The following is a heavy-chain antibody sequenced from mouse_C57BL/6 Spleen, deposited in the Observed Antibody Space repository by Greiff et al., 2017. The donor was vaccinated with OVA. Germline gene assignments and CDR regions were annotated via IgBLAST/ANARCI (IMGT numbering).Heavy chain of an antibody. CDR1: GYAFSSSW. D-gene: IGHD2-4*01. J-gene: IGHJ1*03. CDR2: SYPGDGDT. Sequence: QVQLQQSGPELVTPGASVKISCKASGYAFSSSWMNWVKQRHGKGLEWIGRSYPGDGDTNYNGKFKGKATVTADKSSSTAYMQLSSLTSEDSAVYFCAKSGCDYDGSYWYFDVWGTGTTFTVAA. V-gene: IGHV1-82*01. CDR3: AKSGCDYDGSYWYFDV.